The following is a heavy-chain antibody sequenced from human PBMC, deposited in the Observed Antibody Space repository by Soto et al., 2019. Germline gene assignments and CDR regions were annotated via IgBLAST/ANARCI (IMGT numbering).Heavy chain of an antibody. Sequence: GGFMRLSCAASGFTFSSYAMSWVRQAPGKGLEWVSGISGSGGSTYYADSVKGRFTISRDNSKNTLYLQMNSLRAGDTAVYYCAKARRPFYGMDVWGQGTLVTVSS. CDR1: GFTFSSYA. V-gene: IGHV3-23*01. J-gene: IGHJ6*02. CDR3: AKARRPFYGMDV. CDR2: ISGSGGST.